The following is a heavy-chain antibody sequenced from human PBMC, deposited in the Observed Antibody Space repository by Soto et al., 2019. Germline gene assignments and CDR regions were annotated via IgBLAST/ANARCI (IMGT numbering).Heavy chain of an antibody. D-gene: IGHD6-19*01. CDR3: AAGAVAGLGYYYGMDV. CDR1: GFTFTSSA. Sequence: ASVKVSCKASGFTFTSSAVQWVRQARGQRLEWIGWIVVGSGNTNYAQKFQERVTITRDMSTSTAYMELSSLRSEDTAVYYCAAGAVAGLGYYYGMDVWGQGTTVTVSS. CDR2: IVVGSGNT. V-gene: IGHV1-58*01. J-gene: IGHJ6*02.